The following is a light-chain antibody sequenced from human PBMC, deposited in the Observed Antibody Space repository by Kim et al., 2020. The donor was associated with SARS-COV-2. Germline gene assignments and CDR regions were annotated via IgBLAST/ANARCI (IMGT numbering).Light chain of an antibody. CDR3: CSYAGTYSVV. CDR2: DVK. J-gene: IGLJ2*01. V-gene: IGLV2-11*01. Sequence: GQSDTMPCTGTSSSVGGYPYVSCYRHHQPKAPKHIICDVKTRPSGVPDRFSGSKSGNAASLTTSGLQAEDEADYYCCSYAGTYSVVFGGGTKLTVL. CDR1: SSSVGGYPY.